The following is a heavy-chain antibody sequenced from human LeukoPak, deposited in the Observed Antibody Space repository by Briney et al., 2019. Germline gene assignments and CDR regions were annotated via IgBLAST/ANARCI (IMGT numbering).Heavy chain of an antibody. CDR2: IIPILGIA. CDR1: GGTFSSYA. V-gene: IGHV1-69*04. J-gene: IGHJ6*02. CDR3: ARSEYCTNGVCYMGPYYYYGMDA. D-gene: IGHD2-8*01. Sequence: ASVKVSCKASGGTFSSYAISWVRQAPGQGLEWMGRIIPILGIANYAQKFQGRVTITADKSTSTAYMELSSLRSEDTAVYYCARSEYCTNGVCYMGPYYYYGMDAWGQGTTATVSS.